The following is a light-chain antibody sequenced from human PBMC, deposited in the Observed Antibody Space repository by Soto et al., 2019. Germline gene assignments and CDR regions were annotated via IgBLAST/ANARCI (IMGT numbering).Light chain of an antibody. Sequence: IVLTQSPCTLSLSRGARSTVCCRAIQSVSGIDLAWYQQKLGQAPRLLMYGASGRATGIPDRFSASGSGTDFTLTISRLEPEDFAVYYCQQYGSSGTCGQGTKVDI. V-gene: IGKV3-20*01. CDR3: QQYGSSGT. CDR1: QSVSGID. CDR2: GAS. J-gene: IGKJ1*01.